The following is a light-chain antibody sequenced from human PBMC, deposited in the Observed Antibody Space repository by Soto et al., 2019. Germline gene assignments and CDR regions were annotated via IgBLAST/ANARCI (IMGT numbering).Light chain of an antibody. CDR3: SSSSISTAYL. V-gene: IGLV2-14*01. CDR2: EVS. Sequence: QSVMTQPSSVSGSPGHSITISCTGTSSDVGNYDYVSWYQLHPGKAPKLMVFEVSNRPSGVSYRFSGSKSGNTASLTISGLQAEEEADYFCSSSSISTAYLFGTGTKVTVL. J-gene: IGLJ1*01. CDR1: SSDVGNYDY.